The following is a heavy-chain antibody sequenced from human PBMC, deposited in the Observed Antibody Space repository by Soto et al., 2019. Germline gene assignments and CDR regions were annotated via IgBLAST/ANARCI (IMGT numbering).Heavy chain of an antibody. V-gene: IGHV3-30*18. D-gene: IGHD2-15*01. CDR2: ISYDGSNK. J-gene: IGHJ5*02. Sequence: QVQLVESGGGVVQPGRSLRLSCAASGFTFSSYGMHWVRQAPGKGLEWVAVISYDGSNKYYADSVKGRFTISRDNSKNTLYLQTNSLRAEDTAVYYCAKDQGILFAPNWFDPWGQGTLVTVSS. CDR3: AKDQGILFAPNWFDP. CDR1: GFTFSSYG.